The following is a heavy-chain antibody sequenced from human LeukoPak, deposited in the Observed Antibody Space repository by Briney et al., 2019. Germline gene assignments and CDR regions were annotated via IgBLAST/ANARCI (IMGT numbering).Heavy chain of an antibody. CDR2: ISGSGGST. Sequence: PGGSLRLSCAASGFTFSSYAMSWVRQAPGKGLEWVSAISGSGGSTYYADSVKGRFAISRDNSKNTLYLQMNSLRAEDTAVYYCAKDLYYYDSSGHDAFDIWGQGTMVTVSS. CDR1: GFTFSSYA. CDR3: AKDLYYYDSSGHDAFDI. D-gene: IGHD3-22*01. V-gene: IGHV3-23*01. J-gene: IGHJ3*02.